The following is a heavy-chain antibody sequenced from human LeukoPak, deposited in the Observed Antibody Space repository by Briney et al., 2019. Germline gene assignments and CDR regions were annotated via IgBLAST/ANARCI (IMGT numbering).Heavy chain of an antibody. J-gene: IGHJ4*02. V-gene: IGHV4-34*01. CDR2: ISHSGST. CDR3: ARRKRLRFFDY. Sequence: SETLSLTCTVSGGSISNYYWSWIRQPPGKGLEWIGEISHSGSTSYNPSLKSRVTISVDTSKNQFSLKLSSVTAADTAVYYCARRKRLRFFDYWGQGTLVTVSS. CDR1: GGSISNYY. D-gene: IGHD5-12*01.